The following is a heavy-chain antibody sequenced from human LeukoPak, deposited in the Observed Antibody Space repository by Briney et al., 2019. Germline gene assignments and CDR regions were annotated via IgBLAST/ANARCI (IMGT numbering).Heavy chain of an antibody. CDR1: GGSISSYY. D-gene: IGHD3-10*01. CDR3: ARADYYGSRVYFDY. CDR2: IYYSGST. Sequence: PSETLSLTCTVSGGSISSYYWSWIQQPPGKGLEWIGYIYYSGSTNYNPSLKSRVTISVDTSKNQFSLKLSSVTAADTAVYYCARADYYGSRVYFDYWGQGTLVTVSS. J-gene: IGHJ4*02. V-gene: IGHV4-59*01.